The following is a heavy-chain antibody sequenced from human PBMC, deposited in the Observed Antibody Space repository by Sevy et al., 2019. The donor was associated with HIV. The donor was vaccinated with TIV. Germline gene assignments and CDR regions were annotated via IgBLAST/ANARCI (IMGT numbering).Heavy chain of an antibody. CDR1: GDSMIGNY. V-gene: IGHV4-59*12. J-gene: IGHJ4*02. CDR2: IYYIGNT. Sequence: SETLSLTCTVSGDSMIGNYWSWIRQPPGKRLEWIGYIYYIGNTNYDPSLKSRVTISVDTSKNQFSLQLSSVTAADTAVYYCAGGGEMATLFDYWGQGTLVTVSS. CDR3: AGGGEMATLFDY. D-gene: IGHD3-16*01.